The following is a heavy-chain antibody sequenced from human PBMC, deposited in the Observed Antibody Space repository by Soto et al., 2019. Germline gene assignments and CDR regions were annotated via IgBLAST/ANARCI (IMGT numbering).Heavy chain of an antibody. Sequence: EVQLLESGGGLVQPGGSLRLSCAASGFTFSSYAMSWVRQAPGKGLEWVSGISGSGIGTYHADSVKGRFIVSRDNSKNTLLLQMNSLRAEDTALYYCARDLNEGGTFYGVVDRWGQGILVTVSS. CDR3: ARDLNEGGTFYGVVDR. D-gene: IGHD1-26*01. V-gene: IGHV3-23*01. CDR2: ISGSGIGT. J-gene: IGHJ4*02. CDR1: GFTFSSYA.